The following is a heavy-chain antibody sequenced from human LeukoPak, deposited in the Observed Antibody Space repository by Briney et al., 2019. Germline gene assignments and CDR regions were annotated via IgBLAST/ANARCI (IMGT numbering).Heavy chain of an antibody. CDR1: GGSISSSNW. Sequence: PSETLSLTCTVSGGSISSSNWWSWVRQPPGKGLEWIGEIYHSGSTNYNPSLKSRVTISVDKSKNQFSLKLSSVTAADTAVYHCARAGGPIGYDYDSSGYYFFDYWGQGTLVTVSS. V-gene: IGHV4-4*02. J-gene: IGHJ4*02. D-gene: IGHD3-22*01. CDR2: IYHSGST. CDR3: ARAGGPIGYDYDSSGYYFFDY.